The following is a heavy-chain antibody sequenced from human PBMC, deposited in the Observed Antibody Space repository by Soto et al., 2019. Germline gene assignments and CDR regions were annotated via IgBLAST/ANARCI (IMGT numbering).Heavy chain of an antibody. CDR2: ISGSGGST. D-gene: IGHD6-6*01. CDR3: AKVLEYSSSLGPFDY. J-gene: IGHJ4*02. CDR1: GFTFSTYW. Sequence: GGSLRLSCAASGFTFSTYWMSWVRQAPGKGLEWVSAISGSGGSTYYADSVKGRFTISRDNSKNTLYLQMNSLRAEDTAVYYCAKVLEYSSSLGPFDYWGQGTLVTVSS. V-gene: IGHV3-23*01.